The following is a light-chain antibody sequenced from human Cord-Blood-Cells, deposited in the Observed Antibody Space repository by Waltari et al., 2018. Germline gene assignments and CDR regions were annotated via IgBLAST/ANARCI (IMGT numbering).Light chain of an antibody. Sequence: QSALTQPASVSGSPGQSITISCTGTSRDVGSYNLVSWYQQHPGKAPKLMIYEGSKRPSGVSKRCSGSKSGNTASLTISGLQAEDEADYYCCSYAGSSTWVFGGGTKLTVL. CDR1: SRDVGSYNL. V-gene: IGLV2-23*01. CDR3: CSYAGSSTWV. J-gene: IGLJ3*02. CDR2: EGS.